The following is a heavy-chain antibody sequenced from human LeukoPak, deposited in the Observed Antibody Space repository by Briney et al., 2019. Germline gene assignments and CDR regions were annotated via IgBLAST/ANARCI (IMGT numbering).Heavy chain of an antibody. V-gene: IGHV4-39*07. Sequence: SETLSLTCTVSGGSISSSSYYWGWIRQPPGKGLEWIGSIYYSGSTYYNPSLKSRVTISVDTSKNQFSLKLSSVTAADTAVYYCARDRLQLQSWGQGTLVTVSS. J-gene: IGHJ5*02. CDR1: GGSISSSSYY. CDR3: ARDRLQLQS. D-gene: IGHD5-24*01. CDR2: IYYSGST.